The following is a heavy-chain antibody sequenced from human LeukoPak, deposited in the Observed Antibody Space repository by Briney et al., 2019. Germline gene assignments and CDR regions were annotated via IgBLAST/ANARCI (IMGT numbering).Heavy chain of an antibody. J-gene: IGHJ4*02. CDR2: ISYDGSNK. V-gene: IGHV3-30*04. CDR3: ARARPSMWIDY. Sequence: GGSLRLSCAASGFTFSSYAMHWVRQAPGKGLEWVAVISYDGSNKYYADSVKGRFTISRDNSKNTLYLQMNSLRPEDTAVYYCARARPSMWIDYWGQGTLVTVSS. CDR1: GFTFSSYA. D-gene: IGHD5-12*01.